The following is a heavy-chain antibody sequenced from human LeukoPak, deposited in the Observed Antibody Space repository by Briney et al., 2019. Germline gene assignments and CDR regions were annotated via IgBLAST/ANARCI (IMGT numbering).Heavy chain of an antibody. V-gene: IGHV3-30*02. Sequence: QPGGSLRLSCAASRFTFSSYGMHWVRQAPGKGLEWVAFIRYDGSNKYYADSVKGRFTISRDNSQNTLYLQMNSLRAEDTAVYYCAKNYDFWSVSPDAFDIWGQGTMVTVSS. D-gene: IGHD3-3*01. CDR2: IRYDGSNK. J-gene: IGHJ3*02. CDR3: AKNYDFWSVSPDAFDI. CDR1: RFTFSSYG.